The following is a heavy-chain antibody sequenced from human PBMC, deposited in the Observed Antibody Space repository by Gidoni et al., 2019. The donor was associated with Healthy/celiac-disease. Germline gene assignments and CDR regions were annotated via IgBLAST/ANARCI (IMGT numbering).Heavy chain of an antibody. J-gene: IGHJ3*02. Sequence: QVQLVESGGGVVQPGRSLRLSCAASGFTFSSYGMPWVRQAPGKGLEWVAVIWYDGSNKYYADSVKGRFTISRDNSKNTLYLQMNSLRAEDTAVYYCARDASDYYDSSGYYPKWAFDIWGQGTMVTVSS. V-gene: IGHV3-33*01. D-gene: IGHD3-22*01. CDR3: ARDASDYYDSSGYYPKWAFDI. CDR1: GFTFSSYG. CDR2: IWYDGSNK.